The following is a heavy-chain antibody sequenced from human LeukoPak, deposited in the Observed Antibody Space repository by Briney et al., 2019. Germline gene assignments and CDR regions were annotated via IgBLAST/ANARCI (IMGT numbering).Heavy chain of an antibody. CDR1: GYTFTIYY. CDR2: INPSGGST. J-gene: IGHJ6*02. Sequence: ASVKVSCTSSGYTFTIYYMHWVRQAPGQGLEWMVIINPSGGSTSYAQKFQGRVTMTRDTSTSTVYMELSSLRSEDTAVYYCARVVGDYANYYYGMDVWGQGTTVTVSS. D-gene: IGHD4-17*01. CDR3: ARVVGDYANYYYGMDV. V-gene: IGHV1-46*01.